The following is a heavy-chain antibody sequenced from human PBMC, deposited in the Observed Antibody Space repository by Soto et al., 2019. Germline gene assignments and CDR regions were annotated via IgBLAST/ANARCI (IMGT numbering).Heavy chain of an antibody. CDR2: ISTYDDKT. J-gene: IGHJ5*02. CDR1: GYSFRTHG. D-gene: IGHD2-15*01. CDR3: ARDLGYCNSSGCFRNWFDP. V-gene: IGHV1-18*03. Sequence: QVQLVQSGAEVKTPGASVKVSCRASGYSFRTHGISWVRQAPGQVLEWMGWISTYDDKTNFPQKFQGRITMTTDTSTSTAYMELRSLRSDDMAVYFCARDLGYCNSSGCFRNWFDPWGQGTLVTVSS.